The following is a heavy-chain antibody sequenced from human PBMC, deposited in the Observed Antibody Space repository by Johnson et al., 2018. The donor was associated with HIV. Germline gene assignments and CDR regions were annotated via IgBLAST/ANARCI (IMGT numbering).Heavy chain of an antibody. Sequence: VQLVESGGGLVQPGGSLRLSCAASGFTVSSNYMSWVRQAPGKGLEWVSGISWNSGSIGYADSVKGRFTISRDNAKNSLYLQMNSLRAEDTALYYCARGIGGSGEIIDAFDILGQGTMVTVSS. CDR2: ISWNSGSI. CDR3: ARGIGGSGEIIDAFDI. J-gene: IGHJ3*02. D-gene: IGHD3-10*01. CDR1: GFTVSSNY. V-gene: IGHV3-9*01.